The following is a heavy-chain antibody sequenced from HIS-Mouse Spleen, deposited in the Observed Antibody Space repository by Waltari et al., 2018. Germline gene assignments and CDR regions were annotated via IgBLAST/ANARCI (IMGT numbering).Heavy chain of an antibody. CDR2: IYYSGST. Sequence: QLQLQESGPGLVKPSETLSLTCTVSGGSISSSSYYWGWIRQPPGKGLEWIGSIYYSGSTYYHPSLKSRVTIAVDTSKNQFSLKLSSVTAADTAVYYCARDPETGYYFDYWGQGTLVTVSS. CDR3: ARDPETGYYFDY. CDR1: GGSISSSSYY. V-gene: IGHV4-39*07. J-gene: IGHJ4*02.